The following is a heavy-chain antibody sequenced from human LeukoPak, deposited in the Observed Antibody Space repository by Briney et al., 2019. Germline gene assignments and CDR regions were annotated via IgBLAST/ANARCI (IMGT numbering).Heavy chain of an antibody. CDR2: IWYDGSNK. D-gene: IGHD2-2*01. J-gene: IGHJ6*02. V-gene: IGHV3-33*08. CDR3: ARWYCSSTSCSRGYYYYYGMDV. CDR1: GFTFSSYD. Sequence: GGSLRLSCAASGFTFSSYDMHWVRQAPGKGLEWVAVIWYDGSNKYYADSVKGRFTISRDNSKNTLYLQMNSLRAEDTAVYYCARWYCSSTSCSRGYYYYYGMDVWGQGTTVTVSS.